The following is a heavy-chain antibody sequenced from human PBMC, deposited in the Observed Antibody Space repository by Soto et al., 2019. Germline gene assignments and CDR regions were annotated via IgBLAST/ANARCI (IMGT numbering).Heavy chain of an antibody. CDR1: GNTFTNFG. D-gene: IGHD2-2*01. Sequence: ASVKVSCKASGNTFTNFGVTWVRQAPGQGLEWMGWISAYTDDPNYAQKFQGRVTMTIDTSTSTAYLDLRSLTSDDTAVYYCARVIPGAEAWFDPWGQGTLVNVSS. J-gene: IGHJ5*02. V-gene: IGHV1-18*01. CDR3: ARVIPGAEAWFDP. CDR2: ISAYTDDP.